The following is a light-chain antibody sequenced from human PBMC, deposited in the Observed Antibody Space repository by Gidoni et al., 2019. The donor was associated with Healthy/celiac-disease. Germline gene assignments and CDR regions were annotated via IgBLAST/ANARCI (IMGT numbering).Light chain of an antibody. CDR3: QQSYS. V-gene: IGKV1-39*01. Sequence: DIQITQSPSSLSASVGDRVTITCRASQSISSSLNWYQQKPGKAPKLLIYAASSLQSGVPSRFSGSASGTDFTLTISSLQPEDFATYYCQQSYSFGGGTKVEIK. CDR1: QSISSS. CDR2: AAS. J-gene: IGKJ4*01.